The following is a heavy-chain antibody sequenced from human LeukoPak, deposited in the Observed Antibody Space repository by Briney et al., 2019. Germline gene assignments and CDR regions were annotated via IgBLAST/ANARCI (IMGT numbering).Heavy chain of an antibody. CDR1: GNYL. CDR2: INSDGSWT. J-gene: IGHJ4*02. CDR3: VSFYETY. V-gene: IGHV3-74*01. Sequence: TGGSLRLSCAASGNYLMHWVRQAPGKGLVWVSHINSDGSWTSCADSVKGRFTISKDNAKNTVYLQMNSLRAEDTAVYYCVSFYETYWGRGTLVTVSS. D-gene: IGHD2/OR15-2a*01.